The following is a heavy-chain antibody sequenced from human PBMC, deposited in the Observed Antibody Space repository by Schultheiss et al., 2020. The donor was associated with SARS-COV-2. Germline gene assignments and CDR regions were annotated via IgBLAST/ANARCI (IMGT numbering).Heavy chain of an antibody. Sequence: GGSLRLSCAASGFTFSSYAMSWVRQAPGKGLEWVAVIWYDGSNKYYADSVKGRFTISRDNSKNTLYLQMNSLRAEDTAVYYCARDADGSGSYSDWYFDLWGRGTLVTVSS. CDR3: ARDADGSGSYSDWYFDL. CDR2: IWYDGSNK. D-gene: IGHD3-10*01. V-gene: IGHV3-33*08. CDR1: GFTFSSYA. J-gene: IGHJ2*01.